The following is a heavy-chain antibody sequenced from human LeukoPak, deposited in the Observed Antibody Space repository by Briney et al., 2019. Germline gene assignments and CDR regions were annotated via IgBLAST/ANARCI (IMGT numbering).Heavy chain of an antibody. D-gene: IGHD2-21*01. CDR2: MNPNSGNT. Sequence: ASVKVSCKASGYTFSTYDINWVRQAAGQGLEWMAWMNPNSGNTGYAQKFKGRVTLTRDTSISTAYMELSRLRSEDTAVYYCARGGAQGMWPDYWGQGTLGTVSS. CDR1: GYTFSTYD. CDR3: ARGGAQGMWPDY. V-gene: IGHV1-8*01. J-gene: IGHJ4*02.